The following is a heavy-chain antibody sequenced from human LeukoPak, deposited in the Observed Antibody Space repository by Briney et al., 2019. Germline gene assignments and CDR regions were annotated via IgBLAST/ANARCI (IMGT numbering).Heavy chain of an antibody. CDR1: GFTVSSNY. D-gene: IGHD1-26*01. CDR3: ARVGSLVGAKEGAFDI. J-gene: IGHJ3*02. Sequence: PGGCLRLSCAASGFTVSSNYMSWVRQAPGKGLEWVSVIYSGGSTYYADSVKGRFTISRDNSKNTLYLQMNSLRAEDTAVYYCARVGSLVGAKEGAFDIWGQGTMVTVSS. V-gene: IGHV3-53*01. CDR2: IYSGGST.